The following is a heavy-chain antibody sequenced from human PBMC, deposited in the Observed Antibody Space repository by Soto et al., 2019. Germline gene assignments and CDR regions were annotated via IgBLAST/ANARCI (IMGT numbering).Heavy chain of an antibody. CDR1: GGNSSSYA. J-gene: IGHJ4*02. Sequence: QVQLVQSGAEVKKPGSSVTVSCKASGGNSSSYAISWVRQAPGQGLEWMGGIIPILGKANYAQKFQGRVTITADESTSTVSMELSSLRSEDTAVYYCARWYSSGWFNVNWGQGTLVTVS. CDR2: IIPILGKA. CDR3: ARWYSSGWFNVN. V-gene: IGHV1-69*11. D-gene: IGHD6-19*01.